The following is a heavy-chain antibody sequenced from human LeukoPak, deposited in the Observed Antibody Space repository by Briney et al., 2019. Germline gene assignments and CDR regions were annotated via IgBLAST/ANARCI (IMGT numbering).Heavy chain of an antibody. CDR1: GFSFSSYW. CDR3: ARGTGPGYYHY. Sequence: GGSLRLSCAASGFSFSSYWMHCVRQAPRKGLVWVSGIRSDGSTTSYADSVKGRFTISRDNAKNALYLQMNSLRAEDTAVYYCARGTGPGYYHYWGQGTLVTVSS. J-gene: IGHJ4*02. CDR2: IRSDGSTT. V-gene: IGHV3-74*01.